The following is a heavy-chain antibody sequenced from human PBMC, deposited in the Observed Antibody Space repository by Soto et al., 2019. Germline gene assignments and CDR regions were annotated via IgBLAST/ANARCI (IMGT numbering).Heavy chain of an antibody. D-gene: IGHD3-22*01. Sequence: HPGWSLRLSCAASGFTFSSYGIHWVRHAPGKGLEWVAAISYDGSNKHYADSVKGRFTISRDNSKDTVYLQMNSLRAEDTAIYYSETLRMVPSAYYYESGFFDYWALRTLVTVSS. CDR1: GFTFSSYG. CDR3: ETLRMVPSAYYYESGFFDY. J-gene: IGHJ4*02. CDR2: ISYDGSNK. V-gene: IGHV3-30*03.